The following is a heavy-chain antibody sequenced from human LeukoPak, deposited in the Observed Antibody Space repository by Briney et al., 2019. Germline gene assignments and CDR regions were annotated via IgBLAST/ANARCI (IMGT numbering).Heavy chain of an antibody. D-gene: IGHD5-12*01. CDR3: ARGGGYASPIGY. J-gene: IGHJ4*02. Sequence: SETLSLTCTLSGGSISTYYWSWIRHPPWKGLEWIGYIYHRGSTNYNPSLKSRVTISVDTSKNQFSLKLSSVTAADTAVYYCARGGGYASPIGYWGQGALVTVSS. CDR1: GGSISTYY. V-gene: IGHV4-59*01. CDR2: IYHRGST.